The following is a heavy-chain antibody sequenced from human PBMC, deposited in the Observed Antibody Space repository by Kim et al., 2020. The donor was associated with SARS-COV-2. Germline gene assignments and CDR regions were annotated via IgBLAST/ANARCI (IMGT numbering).Heavy chain of an antibody. D-gene: IGHD4-17*01. V-gene: IGHV4-34*01. Sequence: SETLSLTCAVYGGSFSGYYWSWIRQPPGKGLEWIGEINHSGSTNYNPSLKSRVTISVDTSKNQFSLKLSSVTAADTAVYYCAIHFYGGPDYWGQGTLVTVSS. CDR1: GGSFSGYY. CDR3: AIHFYGGPDY. J-gene: IGHJ4*02. CDR2: INHSGST.